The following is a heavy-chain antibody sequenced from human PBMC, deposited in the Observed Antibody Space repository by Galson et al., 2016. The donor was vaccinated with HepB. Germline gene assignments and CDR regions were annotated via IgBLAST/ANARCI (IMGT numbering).Heavy chain of an antibody. J-gene: IGHJ5*02. CDR2: IYYSGST. Sequence: TLSLTCTVSGGSISSGGYYWSWIRQHPGKGLEWIGYIYYSGSTHYNPSLKTRVTISIDMSKNQFSLKLTSVTAADTAMYYCAGDHPGGDSEGAWGPGTLVTVSS. CDR3: AGDHPGGDSEGA. V-gene: IGHV4-31*03. D-gene: IGHD4-17*01. CDR1: GGSISSGGYY.